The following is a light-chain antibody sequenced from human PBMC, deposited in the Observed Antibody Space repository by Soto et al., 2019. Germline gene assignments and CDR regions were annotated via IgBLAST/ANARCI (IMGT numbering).Light chain of an antibody. CDR2: GAS. Sequence: EIVLTQSPGTLSLSPGDGATLTCRASQIVSSSYLTWYQQKPGQAPRLLIYGASNRAAGIPDRFSGSGSGTDFTLTISRLETDDFAVYYCQQYGRSVWMVGQGTKVDIK. CDR1: QIVSSSY. V-gene: IGKV3-20*01. J-gene: IGKJ1*01. CDR3: QQYGRSVWM.